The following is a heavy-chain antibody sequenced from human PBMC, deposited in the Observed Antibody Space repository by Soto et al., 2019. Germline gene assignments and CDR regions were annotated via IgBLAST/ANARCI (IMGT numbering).Heavy chain of an antibody. Sequence: SVKVSCKASGGTFSSYAISWVRQAPGQGLEWMGGIIPIFGTANYAQKFQGRVTITADESTSTAYMELSSLRSEDTAVYYCASQADPNYYDSSGYYLPPDYYYYGMDVWGQGTTVTVSS. V-gene: IGHV1-69*13. CDR3: ASQADPNYYDSSGYYLPPDYYYYGMDV. CDR2: IIPIFGTA. J-gene: IGHJ6*02. CDR1: GGTFSSYA. D-gene: IGHD3-22*01.